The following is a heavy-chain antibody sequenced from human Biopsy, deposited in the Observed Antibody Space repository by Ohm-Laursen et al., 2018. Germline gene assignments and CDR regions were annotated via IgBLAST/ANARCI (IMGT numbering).Heavy chain of an antibody. CDR2: IYPNSGDT. CDR3: ARDLLEWSLPS. D-gene: IGHD3-3*01. Sequence: SVKVSCKASGDAFLGYYLHWVRQAPRQGLEWMGSIYPNSGDTDFAQKFQGRVSITRDTSVSTAYLELSSLRSDDTAIYYCARDLLEWSLPSWGQGTLVTVSS. J-gene: IGHJ4*02. CDR1: GDAFLGYY. V-gene: IGHV1-2*02.